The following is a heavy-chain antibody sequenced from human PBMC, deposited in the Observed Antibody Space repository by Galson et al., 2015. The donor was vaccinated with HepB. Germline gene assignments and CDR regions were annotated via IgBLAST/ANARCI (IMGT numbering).Heavy chain of an antibody. CDR3: ARDPFDPYSGSYYDY. CDR2: ISYDGSNK. V-gene: IGHV3-30-3*01. D-gene: IGHD1-26*01. Sequence: SLRLSCAASGFTFSSYAMHWVRQAPGKGLEWVAVISYDGSNKYYADSVKGRFTISRDNSKNTLYLQMNSLRAEDTAVYYCARDPFDPYSGSYYDYWGQGTLVTVSS. J-gene: IGHJ4*02. CDR1: GFTFSSYA.